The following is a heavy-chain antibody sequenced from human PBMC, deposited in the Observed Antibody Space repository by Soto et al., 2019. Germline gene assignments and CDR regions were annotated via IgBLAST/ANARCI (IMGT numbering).Heavy chain of an antibody. CDR2: IFSNDEK. J-gene: IGHJ5*02. CDR1: GFSLSNARMG. CDR3: ARSLTTAAYNWFDP. V-gene: IGHV2-26*01. Sequence: QVTLKASGPVLVKPTETLTLTCTVSGFSLSNARMGVSWILQPPGKALEWLAHIFSNDEKSYRTSLKSRLTISKDTSKSQVVLIMTNMDPVDTATYYCARSLTTAAYNWFDPWGQGTLVTVSS. D-gene: IGHD2-2*01.